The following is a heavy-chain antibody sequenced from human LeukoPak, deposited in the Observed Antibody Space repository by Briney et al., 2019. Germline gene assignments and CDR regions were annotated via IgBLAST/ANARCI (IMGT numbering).Heavy chain of an antibody. CDR1: GGPISSGAYY. V-gene: IGHV4-31*03. CDR3: ARVNGYSYGPFDY. J-gene: IGHJ4*02. D-gene: IGHD5-18*01. Sequence: PSETLSLTCTVSGGPISSGAYYWSWIRQHPGKGLEWIGYIYYIGTTYYNPSLESRVTISVDTSKNQFSLKLSSVSAADTAVYYCARVNGYSYGPFDYWGQGTLVTVSS. CDR2: IYYIGTT.